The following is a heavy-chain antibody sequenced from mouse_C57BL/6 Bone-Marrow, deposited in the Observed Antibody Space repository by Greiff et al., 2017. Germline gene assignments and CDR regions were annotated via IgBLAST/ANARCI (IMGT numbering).Heavy chain of an antibody. Sequence: VQLQQSGAELVRPGASVKLSCTASGFNIKDDYMHWVKQRPEQGLEWIGWIDPENGDTEYASKFQGKATITADTSSNTAYLQLSSLTSEDTAGYYCTFYDDGQGDYWGQGTSVTVSS. CDR3: TFYDDGQGDY. V-gene: IGHV14-4*01. CDR2: IDPENGDT. J-gene: IGHJ4*01. CDR1: GFNIKDDY. D-gene: IGHD2-4*01.